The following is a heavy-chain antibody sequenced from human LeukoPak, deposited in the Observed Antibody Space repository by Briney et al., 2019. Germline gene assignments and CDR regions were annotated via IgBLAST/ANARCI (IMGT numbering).Heavy chain of an antibody. CDR3: AKDSYSKGDY. D-gene: IGHD4-11*01. CDR2: IKQDGSES. CDR1: GFTFSNYW. J-gene: IGHJ4*02. V-gene: IGHV3-7*05. Sequence: PGGSLRLSCAASGFTFSNYWMSWVRQAPGKGLEWVANIKQDGSESNYVGSVKGRFTISRDNAKNSPYLQMNSLRAEDTAVYYCAKDSYSKGDYWGQGTLVTVS.